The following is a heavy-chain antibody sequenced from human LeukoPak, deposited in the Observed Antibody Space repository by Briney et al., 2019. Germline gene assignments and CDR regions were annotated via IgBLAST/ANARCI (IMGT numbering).Heavy chain of an antibody. D-gene: IGHD2-15*01. CDR3: AKLVGRSYYGMDV. V-gene: IGHV4-34*01. J-gene: IGHJ6*02. CDR2: INHSGST. Sequence: PSETLSLTCTVSGGSISSYYWSWIRQPPGKGLEWIGEINHSGSTNYNPSLKSRVTISVDTSKNQFSLKLSSVTAADTAVYYCAKLVGRSYYGMDVWGQGTTVTVSS. CDR1: GGSISSYY.